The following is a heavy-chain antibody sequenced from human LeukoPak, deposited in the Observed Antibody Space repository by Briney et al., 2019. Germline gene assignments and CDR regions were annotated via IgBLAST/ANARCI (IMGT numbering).Heavy chain of an antibody. Sequence: PGGSLRLSCAASGFTFSSYAMSWVRQAPGKGLEWVSGISGGGGSTYYADSVKGRFTISRDNSKNTLYLQMNSLRVEDTAVYYCARLFGGVTTLDYWGQGALVTVSS. D-gene: IGHD2-8*02. CDR2: ISGGGGST. CDR1: GFTFSSYA. CDR3: ARLFGGVTTLDY. V-gene: IGHV3-23*01. J-gene: IGHJ4*02.